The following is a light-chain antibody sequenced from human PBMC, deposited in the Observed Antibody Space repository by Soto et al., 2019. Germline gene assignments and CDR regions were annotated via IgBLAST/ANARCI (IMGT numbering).Light chain of an antibody. CDR1: SSDVGSYNR. J-gene: IGLJ1*01. Sequence: QSVLTQPASVSGSPGQSITISCTGTSSDVGSYNRVSWYQQHPGKAPKLMIYEGTKRPSGVSTRFSGSKSGNTASLTISGLLAEDEGDYYCCSYTTTYTNVFGTGTKVTVL. CDR2: EGT. CDR3: CSYTTTYTNV. V-gene: IGLV2-23*01.